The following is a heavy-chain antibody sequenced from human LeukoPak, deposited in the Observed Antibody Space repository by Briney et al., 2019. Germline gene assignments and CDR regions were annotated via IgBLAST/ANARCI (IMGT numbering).Heavy chain of an antibody. Sequence: PGGSLRLSCAASGFTFSSYAMSWVRQAPGKGLEWVSTISGSGGSTYYADSVKGRFTISRDNSKNTLYLHMNSLRAEDTAIYYCAIIGGRTGYWGQGTLVTVSS. J-gene: IGHJ4*02. CDR3: AIIGGRTGY. CDR2: ISGSGGST. CDR1: GFTFSSYA. D-gene: IGHD4-23*01. V-gene: IGHV3-23*01.